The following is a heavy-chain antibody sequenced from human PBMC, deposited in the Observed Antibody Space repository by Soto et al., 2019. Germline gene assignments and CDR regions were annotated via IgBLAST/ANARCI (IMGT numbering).Heavy chain of an antibody. CDR2: ISAYNGNT. D-gene: IGHD3-3*01. CDR1: GYTFTSYG. Sequence: QVQLVQSGAEVKKPGASVKVSCKASGYTFTSYGISWVRQAPGQGLEWMGWISAYNGNTNYAQKLQGRVTMTTDTSTSTAYMELRSLRSDDTAVYYCARDGPTYYDFWSGYPNWFDPWGHGTLVTVSS. CDR3: ARDGPTYYDFWSGYPNWFDP. J-gene: IGHJ5*02. V-gene: IGHV1-18*01.